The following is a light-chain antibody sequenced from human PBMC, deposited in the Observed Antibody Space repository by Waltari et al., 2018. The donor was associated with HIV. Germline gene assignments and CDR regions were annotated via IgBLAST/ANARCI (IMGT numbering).Light chain of an antibody. J-gene: IGLJ2*01. CDR3: QAWDSSTAV. Sequence: SYELTQPPSVSVSPGQTATITCSGEKLGNKYATWYQQRPGQSPLLLIYEDKERPSGIPKRFSGSNSGNTAALTITGTQAMDEADYYCQAWDSSTAVFGGGTKVTVL. V-gene: IGLV3-1*01. CDR2: EDK. CDR1: KLGNKY.